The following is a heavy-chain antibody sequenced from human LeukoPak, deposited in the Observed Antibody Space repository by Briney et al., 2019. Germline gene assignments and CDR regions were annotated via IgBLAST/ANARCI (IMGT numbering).Heavy chain of an antibody. D-gene: IGHD3-10*01. V-gene: IGHV3-48*04. Sequence: GGSLRLSCAASGFTFRGYSMNWVRQAPGKGLEWVSHISSGSSTIYYADSVEGRFTISRDNAKNSLYLQMNSLRAEDTAVYYCARDSHMVRGVNAFDIWGQGTMVTVSS. CDR3: ARDSHMVRGVNAFDI. J-gene: IGHJ3*02. CDR1: GFTFRGYS. CDR2: ISSGSSTI.